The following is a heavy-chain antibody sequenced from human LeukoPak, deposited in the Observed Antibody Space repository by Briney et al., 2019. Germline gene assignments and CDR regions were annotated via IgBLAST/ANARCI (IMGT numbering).Heavy chain of an antibody. V-gene: IGHV3-53*04. D-gene: IGHD3-3*01. CDR2: IYSAGGT. Sequence: GGSLRLSCAASGFTVSSNDMTWVRQAPGKGLEWVSLIYSAGGTYYTDSVKGRFTISRHSSKNTLYLQMNSLRGEDTAVYYCARFLGRITISGVVPYGMDVWGQGTTVTVTS. CDR1: GFTVSSND. CDR3: ARFLGRITISGVVPYGMDV. J-gene: IGHJ6*02.